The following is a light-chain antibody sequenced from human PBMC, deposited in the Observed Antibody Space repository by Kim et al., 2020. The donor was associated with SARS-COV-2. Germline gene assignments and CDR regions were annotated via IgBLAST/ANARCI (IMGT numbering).Light chain of an antibody. CDR3: QQYEIAPKT. Sequence: SPGERATVSCRASQSVSSSHLAWYQQKPGQAPRLLIYGASSRAAGIPDRFSGSGSGADFTLTISRLEPEDFAMYYCQQYEIAPKTFGQGTRLEIK. CDR2: GAS. J-gene: IGKJ5*01. V-gene: IGKV3-20*01. CDR1: QSVSSSH.